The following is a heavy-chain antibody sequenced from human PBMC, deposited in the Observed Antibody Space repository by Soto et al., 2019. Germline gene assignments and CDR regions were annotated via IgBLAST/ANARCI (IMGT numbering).Heavy chain of an antibody. V-gene: IGHV4-39*01. D-gene: IGHD3-10*01. Sequence: SETLSLTCTVSGGSISSSSYYWGWIRQPPGKGLEWIGSIYYSGSTYYNPSLKSRVTISVDTSKNQFSLKLSSVTAADTAVYYCAEGEDYYGSGLWGYYGMDVWGQGTTVTVSS. J-gene: IGHJ6*02. CDR2: IYYSGST. CDR3: AEGEDYYGSGLWGYYGMDV. CDR1: GGSISSSSYY.